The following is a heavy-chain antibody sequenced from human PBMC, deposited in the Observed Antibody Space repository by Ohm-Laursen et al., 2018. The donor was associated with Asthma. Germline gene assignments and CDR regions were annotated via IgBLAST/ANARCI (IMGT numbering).Heavy chain of an antibody. CDR2: ISYDGSNK. J-gene: IGHJ4*02. CDR3: GRDSGSAQTFFDY. V-gene: IGHV3-30-3*01. CDR1: GFTFSSYA. D-gene: IGHD3-10*01. Sequence: SLRLSCAASGFTFSSYAMHWVRQAPGKGLEWVAVISYDGSNKYYADSVKGRFTISRDNSKNTLYLQMNSLRAEDTAVYYCGRDSGSAQTFFDYWGQGTLVTVSS.